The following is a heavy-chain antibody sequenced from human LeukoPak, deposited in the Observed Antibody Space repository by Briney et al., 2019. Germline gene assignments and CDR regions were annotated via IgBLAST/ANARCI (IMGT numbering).Heavy chain of an antibody. CDR2: IYPGDSDT. D-gene: IGHD3-10*01. J-gene: IGHJ5*02. Sequence: GESLKISCKDSGNSFASSWIGWVRQMPGKGLEWMGIIYPGDSDTRYSPSFQGQVTISADKSISTAYLQWSSLKASDTAMYYCARLRGVRAPFDPWGQGTLVTVSS. V-gene: IGHV5-51*01. CDR3: ARLRGVRAPFDP. CDR1: GNSFASSW.